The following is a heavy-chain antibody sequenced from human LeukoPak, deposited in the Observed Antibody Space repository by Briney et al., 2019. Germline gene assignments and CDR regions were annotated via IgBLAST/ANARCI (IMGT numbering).Heavy chain of an antibody. CDR2: ISSSSSYI. Sequence: GGSLRLSCAASGFTFSSYSMNWVRQAPGKGLEWVSSISSSSSYIYYADSVKGRFTISRDNAKNSLYLQMNSLRAEDTAVYYCARGGFGGYYVNYFDYWGQGTLVTVSS. D-gene: IGHD1-26*01. V-gene: IGHV3-21*04. CDR1: GFTFSSYS. J-gene: IGHJ4*02. CDR3: ARGGFGGYYVNYFDY.